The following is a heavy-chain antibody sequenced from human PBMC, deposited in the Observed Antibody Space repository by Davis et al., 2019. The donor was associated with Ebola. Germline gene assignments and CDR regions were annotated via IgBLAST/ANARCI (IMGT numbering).Heavy chain of an antibody. CDR2: INHSGST. CDR1: GGSFSSYY. V-gene: IGHV4-34*01. D-gene: IGHD3-16*02. CDR3: ARADYIWGSYRPKFDY. Sequence: GSLRLSCAVYGGSFSSYYWTWIRQPPGKGLEWIGEINHSGSTNYNPSLKSRVTISVDTSKNQFSLKLSSVTAADTAVYYCARADYIWGSYRPKFDYWGQGTLVTVSS. J-gene: IGHJ4*02.